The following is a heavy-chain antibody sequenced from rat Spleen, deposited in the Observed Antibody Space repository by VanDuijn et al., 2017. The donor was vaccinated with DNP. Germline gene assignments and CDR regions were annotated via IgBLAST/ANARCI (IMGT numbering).Heavy chain of an antibody. CDR3: VSPDYYDGSYPFF. CDR1: GFTFNNYW. CDR2: ITSSGGST. D-gene: IGHD1-12*02. V-gene: IGHV5-31*01. J-gene: IGHJ1*01. Sequence: EVQLVESGGDLVQPGRSLKLSCLASGFTFNNYWMTWIRQVPGKGLEWVASITSSGGSTYYPDSVKGRFTVSRDNAKSTLYLQMDSLRSEDTATYYCVSPDYYDGSYPFFWGPGTMVTVSS.